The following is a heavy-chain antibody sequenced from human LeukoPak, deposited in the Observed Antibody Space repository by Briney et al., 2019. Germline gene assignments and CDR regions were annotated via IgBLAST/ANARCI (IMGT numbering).Heavy chain of an antibody. D-gene: IGHD3-22*01. J-gene: IGHJ4*02. CDR2: IYPGDSDT. CDR3: ARAYDSSGRKFDY. Sequence: GESLKISCKGSGHSFTSYWIGWVRQMPGGGLEWMGAIYPGDSDTRYSPSFQGQVTISADRSITTAYLQWSSLKVSDTAMYYCARAYDSSGRKFDYWGQGTLVTVPS. V-gene: IGHV5-51*01. CDR1: GHSFTSYW.